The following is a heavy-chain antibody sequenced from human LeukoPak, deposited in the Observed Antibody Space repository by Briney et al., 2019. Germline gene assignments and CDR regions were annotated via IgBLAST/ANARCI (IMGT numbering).Heavy chain of an antibody. CDR2: IKQDGSEK. CDR1: GFTFSSYW. CDR3: ARSAASGWYENDY. J-gene: IGHJ4*02. D-gene: IGHD6-19*01. V-gene: IGHV3-7*01. Sequence: GGSLRLSCAASGFTFSSYWMSWVRQAPGKGLEWVANIKQDGSEKYYVDSVKGRFTISRDNAKNTLYLQMNSLRAEDTAVYYCARSAASGWYENDYWGQGTLVTVSS.